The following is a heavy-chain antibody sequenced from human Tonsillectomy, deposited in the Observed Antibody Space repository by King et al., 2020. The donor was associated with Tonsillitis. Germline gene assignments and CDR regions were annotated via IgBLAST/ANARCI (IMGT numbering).Heavy chain of an antibody. J-gene: IGHJ4*02. CDR1: GFTFGDYA. Sequence: VQLVESGGGLVQPGRSLRLSCTASGFTFGDYAMSWFRQAPGKGLEWVGFIRSKAYGGTTEYAASVKGRFTITRDDSKSIAYLQMKSLKTEDTAVYYCTRGGVGAINLFDYWGQGTLVTVSS. CDR3: TRGGVGAINLFDY. V-gene: IGHV3-49*03. CDR2: IRSKAYGGTT. D-gene: IGHD1-26*01.